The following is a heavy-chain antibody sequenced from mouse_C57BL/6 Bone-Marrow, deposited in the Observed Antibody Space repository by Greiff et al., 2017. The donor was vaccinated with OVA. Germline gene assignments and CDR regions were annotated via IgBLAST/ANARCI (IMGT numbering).Heavy chain of an antibody. D-gene: IGHD1-1*01. CDR3: AMGYTVAYWYFDV. V-gene: IGHV1-80*01. CDR1: GYAFSSYW. J-gene: IGHJ1*03. Sequence: VQLQQSGAELVKPGASVKISCKASGYAFSSYWMNWVKQRPGKGLEWIGQIYPGDGDTNYNGKFKGKATLTADKSSSTAYMQLSSLTSEDSAVYYCAMGYTVAYWYFDVWGTGTTVTVSS. CDR2: IYPGDGDT.